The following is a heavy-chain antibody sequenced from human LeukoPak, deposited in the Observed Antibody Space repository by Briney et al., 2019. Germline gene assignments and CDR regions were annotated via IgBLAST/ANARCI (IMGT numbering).Heavy chain of an antibody. CDR1: GFTFSSYG. CDR2: ISNDGNNK. D-gene: IGHD6-13*01. Sequence: GGSLRLSCAASGFTFSSYGMHWVRQAPGKGLEWVAVISNDGNNKYYADSVKGRFTISRDNSKSTLYLQMNSLRAEDTAVYYCAKRYSSSWNIDYWGQGTLVTVSS. V-gene: IGHV3-30*18. CDR3: AKRYSSSWNIDY. J-gene: IGHJ4*02.